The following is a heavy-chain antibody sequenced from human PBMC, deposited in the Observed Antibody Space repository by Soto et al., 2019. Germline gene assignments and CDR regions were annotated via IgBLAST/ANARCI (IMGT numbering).Heavy chain of an antibody. D-gene: IGHD6-13*01. J-gene: IGHJ4*02. CDR3: VRDPGSSSWPHVD. CDR1: GFTFSSYG. Sequence: PGGSLRLSCAASGFTFSSYGMHWVRQAPGKGLEWVAVIWYDGSNKYYADSVKGRFTISRDNSKNTLYLQMNSLRAEDTAVYYCVRDPGSSSWPHVDWGQGTLVTVFS. V-gene: IGHV3-33*01. CDR2: IWYDGSNK.